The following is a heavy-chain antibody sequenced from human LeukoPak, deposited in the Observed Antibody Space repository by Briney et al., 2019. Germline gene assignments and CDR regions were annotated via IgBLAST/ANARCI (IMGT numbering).Heavy chain of an antibody. J-gene: IGHJ4*02. CDR1: GFTFDDYG. D-gene: IGHD6-19*01. CDR2: INWNGGST. V-gene: IGHV3-20*04. Sequence: SGGSLRLSCAASGFTFDDYGMSWVRQAPGKGLEWVSSINWNGGSTAYADSVEGRFTISRDNAKNSLYLQMNSLRAEDTALYYCARQKVGWLVPFDYWGQGTLVTVPS. CDR3: ARQKVGWLVPFDY.